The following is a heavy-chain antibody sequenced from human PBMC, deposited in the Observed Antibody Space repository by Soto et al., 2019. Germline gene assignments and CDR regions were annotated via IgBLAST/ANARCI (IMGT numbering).Heavy chain of an antibody. Sequence: GGSLRLSCAASGFTFSSYGMHWVRQAPGKGLEWVAVIWYDGSNKYYADSVKGRFTISRDNSKNRLYLQMNSLRAEDTAVYYCARGRGVRGVIITDAFDIWGQGTMVTVSS. J-gene: IGHJ3*02. D-gene: IGHD3-10*01. CDR1: GFTFSSYG. CDR2: IWYDGSNK. V-gene: IGHV3-33*01. CDR3: ARGRGVRGVIITDAFDI.